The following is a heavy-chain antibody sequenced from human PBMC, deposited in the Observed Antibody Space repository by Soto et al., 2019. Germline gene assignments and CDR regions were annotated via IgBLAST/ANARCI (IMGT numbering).Heavy chain of an antibody. CDR2: AYYRSRWYN. CDR1: GDSVSSNSAT. CDR3: ATDLRWLRLWAFDI. J-gene: IGHJ3*02. D-gene: IGHD5-12*01. Sequence: SQTLSLTCAISGDSVSSNSATWNWIRQSPSRGLEWLGRAYYRSRWYNDYAVSVKSRITINPDTSKNQFSLQLNSVTPEDTAVYYCATDLRWLRLWAFDIWGQGTMVTVSS. V-gene: IGHV6-1*01.